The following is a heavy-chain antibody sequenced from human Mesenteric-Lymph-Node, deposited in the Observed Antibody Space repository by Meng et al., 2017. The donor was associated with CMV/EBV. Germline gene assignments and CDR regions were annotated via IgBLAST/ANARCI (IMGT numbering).Heavy chain of an antibody. CDR2: IKSKTDGGTT. J-gene: IGHJ3*02. D-gene: IGHD3-3*01. CDR1: GFTFRNAW. Sequence: GESLKISCAASGFTFRNAWMSWVRQAPGKGLEWVVRIKSKTDGGTTDYAAPVKGRFIISRDDSKNTLSLQMNSLKIEDTAVYYCTTEYYDFWSGTVYDVFDIWGQGTMVTVSS. V-gene: IGHV3-15*01. CDR3: TTEYYDFWSGTVYDVFDI.